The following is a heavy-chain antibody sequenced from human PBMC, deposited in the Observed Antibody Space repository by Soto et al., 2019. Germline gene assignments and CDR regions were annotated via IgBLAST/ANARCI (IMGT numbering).Heavy chain of an antibody. CDR1: GYTFTSYG. V-gene: IGHV1-18*01. CDR2: ISAYNGNT. J-gene: IGHJ4*02. Sequence: GASVTVSCKASGYTFTSYGISWVRQATGQGLEWMGWISAYNGNTNYAQKLQGRVTMTTDTSTSTAYMELRSLRSDDTAVYYCAREECSGGSCYAVDYWGQGTLVTVSS. CDR3: AREECSGGSCYAVDY. D-gene: IGHD2-15*01.